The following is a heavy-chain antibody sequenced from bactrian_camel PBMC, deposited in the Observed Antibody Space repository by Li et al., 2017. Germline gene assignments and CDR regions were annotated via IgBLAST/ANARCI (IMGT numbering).Heavy chain of an antibody. V-gene: IGHV3S40*01. D-gene: IGHD2*01. Sequence: EVQLVESGGGSVQAGGSLRLSCAASGFTFSSYGLSWVHQAPGKGLEWISDITSGYVTYYADSVKGRFTISRDNAKNTVYLQLNSLKTEDTATYFCNVGLSGTWPPGQDNYWGHGTQVTVS. CDR1: GFTFSSYG. CDR2: ITSGYVT. J-gene: IGHJ4*01. CDR3: NVGLSGTWPPGQDNY.